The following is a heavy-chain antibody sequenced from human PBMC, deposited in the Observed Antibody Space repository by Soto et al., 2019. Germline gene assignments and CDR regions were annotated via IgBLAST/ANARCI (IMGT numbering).Heavy chain of an antibody. CDR1: GFTFSSYG. Sequence: QVQLVESGGVVVQPGRSLRLSCAASGFTFSSYGMHWVRQAPGKGLEWVAVIWYDGSNKYYADSVKGRFTISRDNSKNTLYLQMNSLRAEDTAVYYCARDLNPIAAAGLNPFDYWGQGTLVTVSS. J-gene: IGHJ4*02. CDR2: IWYDGSNK. CDR3: ARDLNPIAAAGLNPFDY. D-gene: IGHD6-13*01. V-gene: IGHV3-33*01.